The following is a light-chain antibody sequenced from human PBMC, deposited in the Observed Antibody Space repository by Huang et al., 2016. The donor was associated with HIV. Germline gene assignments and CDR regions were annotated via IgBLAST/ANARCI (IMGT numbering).Light chain of an antibody. Sequence: DIVMTQSPDSVTVSLGERATINCKSSQRLLYTPNNRTYLAWYQQKPRQPPKLLIHWASTREAGVPERFRGSGSATTFSLTIDNLQPEDVGLYYCQQYFSMPTFGPGTRV. CDR1: QRLLYTPNNRTY. CDR3: QQYFSMPT. J-gene: IGKJ1*01. V-gene: IGKV4-1*01. CDR2: WAS.